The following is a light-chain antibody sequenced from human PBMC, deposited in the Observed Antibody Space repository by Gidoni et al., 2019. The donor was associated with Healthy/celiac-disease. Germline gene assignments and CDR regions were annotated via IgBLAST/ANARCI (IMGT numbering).Light chain of an antibody. V-gene: IGKV3-20*01. J-gene: IGKJ2*03. Sequence: EIVLTQSPGTLSLSPGERATLSCRAMQSVSSSYLAWYQQKPGQAPRLLIYGASGRATGIPDRFSGSGSGTDFTLTISRLEPEDLAVYYCQQYGSSPAYSFGQGTKLEIK. CDR3: QQYGSSPAYS. CDR2: GAS. CDR1: QSVSSSY.